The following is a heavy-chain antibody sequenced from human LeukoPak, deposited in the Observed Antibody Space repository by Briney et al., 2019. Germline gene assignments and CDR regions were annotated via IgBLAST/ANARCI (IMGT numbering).Heavy chain of an antibody. CDR1: GFTFSSYA. D-gene: IGHD1-26*01. CDR3: AKDRGSYYPEYFQH. CDR2: ITGSGSST. V-gene: IGHV3-23*01. J-gene: IGHJ1*01. Sequence: GGSLRLSCAASGFTFSSYAMTWVRQAPGKGLEWVSAITGSGSSTYYADSVKGRFTISRDNSKDTLYMQMNSLRAKDTAVYYCAKDRGSYYPEYFQHWGQGTLVTVSS.